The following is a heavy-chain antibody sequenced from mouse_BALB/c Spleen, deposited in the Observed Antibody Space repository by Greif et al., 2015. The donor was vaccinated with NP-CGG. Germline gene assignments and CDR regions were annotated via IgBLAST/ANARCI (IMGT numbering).Heavy chain of an antibody. V-gene: IGHV1-69*01. CDR3: ARRGYGSSYGAMDY. D-gene: IGHD1-1*01. CDR2: IDTSDSYT. Sequence: VQLQESGAELVMPGASVKMSCKASGYTFTDYWMHWVKQRPGQGLEWIGAIDTSDSYTSYNQKFKGKATLTVDESSSTAYMQLSSLTSEDSAVYYCARRGYGSSYGAMDYWGQGTSVTVSS. CDR1: GYTFTDYW. J-gene: IGHJ4*01.